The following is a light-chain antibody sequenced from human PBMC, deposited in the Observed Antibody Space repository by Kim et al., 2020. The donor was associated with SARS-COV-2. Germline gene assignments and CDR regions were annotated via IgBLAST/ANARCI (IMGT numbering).Light chain of an antibody. Sequence: DIQMTQSPSTLSASVGDRVTITCRASQSISSWLAWYQQKPGKAPKLLIYKASSLESGVPSRFSGSGSGTEFTLTISSLQPDDFATYYCQQGIGGGTKVDIK. CDR2: KAS. CDR3: QQG. CDR1: QSISSW. V-gene: IGKV1-5*03. J-gene: IGKJ4*01.